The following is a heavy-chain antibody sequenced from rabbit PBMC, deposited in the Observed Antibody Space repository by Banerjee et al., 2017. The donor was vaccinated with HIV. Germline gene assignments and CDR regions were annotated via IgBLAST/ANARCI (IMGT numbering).Heavy chain of an antibody. CDR1: GFSFSGSYW. Sequence: QEQLEESGGDLVKPGGSLTLTCTASGFSFSGSYWICWVRQAPGKGLEWIACIVVGTSGNTYYASWARGRFTISKTSSTTVTLQMTSLTAADTATYFCARGTSYAGYGNPFNFWGQGTLVTVS. J-gene: IGHJ3*01. CDR2: IVVGTSGNT. CDR3: ARGTSYAGYGNPFNF. V-gene: IGHV1S45*01. D-gene: IGHD7-1*01.